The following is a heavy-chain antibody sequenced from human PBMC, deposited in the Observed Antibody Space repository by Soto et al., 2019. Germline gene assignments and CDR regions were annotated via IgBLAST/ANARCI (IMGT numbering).Heavy chain of an antibody. CDR1: GFTFSNYW. CDR2: IKEDGSQT. CDR3: WETQYLGKPLDP. J-gene: IGHJ5*02. D-gene: IGHD3-16*01. V-gene: IGHV3-7*03. Sequence: GGSLRLSCAASGFTFSNYWMSWVRQAPGKGLEWVANIKEDGSQTNYVDSVRDRFTISRDNAKNSLYLQMSSLRVDDTAVYYCWETQYLGKPLDPRDHGTLVTVSS.